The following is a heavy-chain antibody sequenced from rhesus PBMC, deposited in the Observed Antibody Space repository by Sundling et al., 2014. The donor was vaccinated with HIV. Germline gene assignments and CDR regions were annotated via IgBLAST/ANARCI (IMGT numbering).Heavy chain of an antibody. CDR3: VRDLKYDSWYYYGLES. V-gene: IGHV4S13*01. CDR2: IYSDSETS. D-gene: IGHD3-28*01. Sequence: QVQLQESGPGLVKPSETLSLTCAVSGGSISGGYYWSWIRQPPGKGLEWIGGIYSDSETSNYNPSLKSRVTISKDTSKNQFSLNLNSMTAADTAVYYCVRDLKYDSWYYYGLESWGQGVVVTVSS. CDR1: GGSISGGYY. J-gene: IGHJ6*01.